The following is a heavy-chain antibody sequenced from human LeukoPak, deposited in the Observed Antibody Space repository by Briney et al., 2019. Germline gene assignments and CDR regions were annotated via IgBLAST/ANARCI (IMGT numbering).Heavy chain of an antibody. CDR1: GGSISSYY. CDR3: ARVSSSSWDLIDY. Sequence: SETLTLTCTVSGGSISSYYWSWIRQPPGKGLEWIGYIYYSGSTNYNPSLKSRVTISVDTSKNQFSLKLSSVTAADTAVYYCARVSSSSWDLIDYWGQGTLVTVSS. D-gene: IGHD6-13*01. V-gene: IGHV4-59*01. J-gene: IGHJ4*02. CDR2: IYYSGST.